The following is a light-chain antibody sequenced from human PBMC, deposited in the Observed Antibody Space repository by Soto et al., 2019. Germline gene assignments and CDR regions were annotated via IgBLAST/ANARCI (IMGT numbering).Light chain of an antibody. Sequence: QSVLTQPASVSGSPGQSITISCTGTSSDVGRYNSVSWYQLHPGKAPRLVIFDVDYRPSGVSDRFSGSKSGNTASLTISGLQAEDEADYYCTSFTSSTTPYWFGTGTKVTVL. CDR2: DVD. V-gene: IGLV2-14*03. CDR3: TSFTSSTTPYW. J-gene: IGLJ1*01. CDR1: SSDVGRYNS.